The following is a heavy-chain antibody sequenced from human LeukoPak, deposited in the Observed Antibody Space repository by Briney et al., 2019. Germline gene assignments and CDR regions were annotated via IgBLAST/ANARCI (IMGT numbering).Heavy chain of an antibody. J-gene: IGHJ4*02. CDR3: ARAYSSGWYTGGYFDY. CDR1: GGSISSYY. V-gene: IGHV4-59*01. CDR2: IYYSGST. Sequence: SETLSLTCTVSGGSISSYYWSWIRQPPGKGLEWIGYIYYSGSTNYNPSLKSRVTISVDTSKNQFSLKLSSVTAADTAVYYCARAYSSGWYTGGYFDYWGQGTLVTVPS. D-gene: IGHD6-19*01.